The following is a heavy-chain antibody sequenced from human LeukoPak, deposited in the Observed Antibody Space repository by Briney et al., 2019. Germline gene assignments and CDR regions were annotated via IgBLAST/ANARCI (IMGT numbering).Heavy chain of an antibody. V-gene: IGHV4-34*01. CDR3: ARDSALAQAVMFDY. CDR2: IDHSGST. D-gene: IGHD6-19*01. Sequence: SSETLSLTCAVYGGSFSGYYWSWIRQPPGKGLEWTGSIDHSGSTYYNPSLKSRITISVDTSKNRFSLKLSSVTAADTAVYYCARDSALAQAVMFDYWGQGTLVTVSS. J-gene: IGHJ4*02. CDR1: GGSFSGYY.